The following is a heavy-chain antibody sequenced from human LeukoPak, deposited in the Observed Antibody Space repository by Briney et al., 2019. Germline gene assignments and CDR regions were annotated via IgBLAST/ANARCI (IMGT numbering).Heavy chain of an antibody. V-gene: IGHV1-69*13. Sequence: SVKVSCKASGGTFSSYAISWVRQAPGQGLEWMGGIIPIFGTANYAQKFQGRVTITADESTSTAYMELSSLRSEDTAVYYCATSYQFVVPAAMRRGYYYYMDVWGKGTTVTVSS. D-gene: IGHD2-2*01. CDR1: GGTFSSYA. CDR3: ATSYQFVVPAAMRRGYYYYMDV. J-gene: IGHJ6*03. CDR2: IIPIFGTA.